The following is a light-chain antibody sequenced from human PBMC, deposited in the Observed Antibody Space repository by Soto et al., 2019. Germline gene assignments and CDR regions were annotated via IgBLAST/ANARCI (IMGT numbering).Light chain of an antibody. CDR1: QNVNAN. CDR3: QQYNTWLWT. Sequence: EVVMTQSPATLSVSPGERATLSCRASQNVNANIACYQQKPGQAARLLIHGASTRATGIPARFSGSGFGTEFILTISSLQSEDFAVYYCQQYNTWLWTFGQGTKVEGK. J-gene: IGKJ1*01. CDR2: GAS. V-gene: IGKV3-15*01.